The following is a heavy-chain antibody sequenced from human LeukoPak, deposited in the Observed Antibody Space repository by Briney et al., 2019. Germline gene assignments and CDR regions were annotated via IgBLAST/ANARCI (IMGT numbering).Heavy chain of an antibody. J-gene: IGHJ1*01. CDR3: ARGEGYCSSTSCYNRYSQQ. CDR1: GFTFSSYR. Sequence: PGGSLRLSCAASGFTFSSYRMNWVRQAPGEGLEWVSSISSSGGYIYYLDSVKGRFTISRDNAKNSLYLQMNSLRAEDTAVYYCARGEGYCSSTSCYNRYSQQWGQGTLVTVSS. V-gene: IGHV3-21*01. D-gene: IGHD2-2*02. CDR2: ISSSGGYI.